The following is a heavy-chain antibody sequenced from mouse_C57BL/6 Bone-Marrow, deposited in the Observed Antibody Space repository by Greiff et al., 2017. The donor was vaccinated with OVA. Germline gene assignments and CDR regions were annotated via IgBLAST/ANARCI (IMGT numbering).Heavy chain of an antibody. J-gene: IGHJ4*01. V-gene: IGHV1-69*01. CDR1: GYTFTSSW. CDR3: ARGGQLRLRDAMDY. D-gene: IGHD3-2*02. CDR2: IDPSDSYT. Sequence: QVQLQQPGAELVMPGASVKLSCKASGYTFTSSWMHWVKQRPGQGLEWIGEIDPSDSYTNYNQKFKGKSTLTVDKSSSTAYMQLSSLTSEDSAVYNWARGGQLRLRDAMDYWGQGTSVTVSS.